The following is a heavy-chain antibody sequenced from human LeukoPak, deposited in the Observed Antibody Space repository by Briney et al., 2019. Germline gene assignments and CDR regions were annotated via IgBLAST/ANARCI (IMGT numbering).Heavy chain of an antibody. D-gene: IGHD3-22*01. CDR3: VVRDYYDASDVEY. J-gene: IGHJ4*02. CDR2: IYPGDSDT. Sequence: GEPLQISCKGSGYSFTTYWIGWVRQMPGKGLEWMGIIYPGDSDTRYSPSFQGQVTISADKSISTAYLQWSSLKASDTAMYYCVVRDYYDASDVEYWGQGTLVTVSS. V-gene: IGHV5-51*01. CDR1: GYSFTTYW.